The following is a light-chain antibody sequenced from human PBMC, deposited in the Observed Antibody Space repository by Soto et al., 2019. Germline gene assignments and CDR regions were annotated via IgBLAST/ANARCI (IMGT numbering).Light chain of an antibody. Sequence: SVLTQPPSASGTPGQRVTISCSGSSSNIGSYSVYWYQQLPGTAPKLLIYENHRRPSGVPDRFSGSKSDTSASLTISGLRSGDEADYYCAAWDGSLTVVFGGGTKLTVL. V-gene: IGLV1-47*01. CDR3: AAWDGSLTVV. CDR2: ENH. J-gene: IGLJ3*02. CDR1: SSNIGSYS.